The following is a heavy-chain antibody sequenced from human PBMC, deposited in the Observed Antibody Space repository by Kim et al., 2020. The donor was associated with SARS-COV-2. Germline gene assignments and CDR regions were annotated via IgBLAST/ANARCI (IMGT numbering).Heavy chain of an antibody. CDR3: ARALNYYGSGSYYDY. V-gene: IGHV4-30-2*05. D-gene: IGHD3-10*01. Sequence: PSLRSRVTISVDTSKNQFSLKRSSVTAADTAVYYCARALNYYGSGSYYDYWGQGTLVTVSS. J-gene: IGHJ4*02.